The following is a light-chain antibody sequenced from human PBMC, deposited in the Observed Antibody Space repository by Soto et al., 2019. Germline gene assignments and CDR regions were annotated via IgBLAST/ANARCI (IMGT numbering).Light chain of an antibody. CDR1: SSDVGGYNY. Sequence: QSALPQHASVSGSHGQSITISCTGTSSDVGGYNYVSWYQQHPVKGPTLMIYAVSNRPSGVSNRFSGSKSGNTASLTISGLQAEDEADYYCSSYTSRSTVVFGGATNLTVL. CDR3: SSYTSRSTVV. V-gene: IGLV2-14*01. CDR2: AVS. J-gene: IGLJ2*01.